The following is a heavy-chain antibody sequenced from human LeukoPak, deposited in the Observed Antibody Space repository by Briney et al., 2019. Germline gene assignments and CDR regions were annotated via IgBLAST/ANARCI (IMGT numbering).Heavy chain of an antibody. CDR3: AREGKLEGLDY. V-gene: IGHV3-30-3*01. D-gene: IGHD1-1*01. Sequence: GGSLRLSCAASGFTFSSYAMHWVRQAPGKGLEWVAVISCDGSNKYYADSVKGRFTISRDNSKNTLYLQMNSLRAEDTAVYYCAREGKLEGLDYWGQGTLVTVSS. CDR2: ISCDGSNK. J-gene: IGHJ4*02. CDR1: GFTFSSYA.